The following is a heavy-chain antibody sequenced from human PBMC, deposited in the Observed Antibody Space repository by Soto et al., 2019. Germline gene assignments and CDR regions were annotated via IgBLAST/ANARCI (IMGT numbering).Heavy chain of an antibody. CDR3: ARGTRDGYNFAY. CDR1: GDSISTYY. J-gene: IGHJ4*02. V-gene: IGHV4-59*01. D-gene: IGHD5-12*01. Sequence: QVQLQESGPGLVKPSETLSLICTVSGDSISTYYWSWIRQPPGKGLEWIGYIYYSGSTKYNPSLKSLVTISVDPSKNQFSLKLNSVTAADTAVYYCARGTRDGYNFAYWGQGTLVTVSS. CDR2: IYYSGST.